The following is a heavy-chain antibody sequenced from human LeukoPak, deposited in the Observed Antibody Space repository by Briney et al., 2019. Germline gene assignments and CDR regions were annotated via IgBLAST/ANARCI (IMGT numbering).Heavy chain of an antibody. V-gene: IGHV4-34*01. CDR1: GGSFSGYY. J-gene: IGHJ5*02. Sequence: SETLSLTCAVYGGSFSGYYWSWIRQPPGKGLEWIGEINHSGSTNYNPSLKSRVTISVDTSKNQFSLKLSSVTAADTAVYYCASGCYDSSGYYDLWGQGTLVTVSS. CDR3: ASGCYDSSGYYDL. CDR2: INHSGST. D-gene: IGHD3-22*01.